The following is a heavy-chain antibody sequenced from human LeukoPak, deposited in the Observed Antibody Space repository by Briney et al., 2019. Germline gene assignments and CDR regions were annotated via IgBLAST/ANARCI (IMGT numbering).Heavy chain of an antibody. CDR3: ARDRSTSRYYHGMDV. Sequence: GGSLRLSCAASDSTFSSFSMRWVRQAPGKGLFWVAAISSRSAHIYYADSVKGRFTISRDNDKKSLYLEMNNLRADDTAVDYRARDRSTSRYYHGMDVWGPGTTVIVSS. CDR2: ISSRSAHI. CDR1: DSTFSSFS. J-gene: IGHJ6*02. D-gene: IGHD2-2*01. V-gene: IGHV3-21*01.